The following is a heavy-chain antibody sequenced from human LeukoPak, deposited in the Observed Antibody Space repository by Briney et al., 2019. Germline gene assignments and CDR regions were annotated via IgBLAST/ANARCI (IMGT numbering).Heavy chain of an antibody. D-gene: IGHD3-22*01. J-gene: IGHJ4*02. Sequence: PGGSLRLSCAASGFTFDDYAMHWVRQAPGKGLEWVSGISWNSGSIGYADSVKGRFTISRDNAKNSLYLQMNSLRAEDTALYYCAADSSGYYGLIDYWGQGTLVTVSS. CDR1: GFTFDDYA. CDR3: AADSSGYYGLIDY. CDR2: ISWNSGSI. V-gene: IGHV3-9*01.